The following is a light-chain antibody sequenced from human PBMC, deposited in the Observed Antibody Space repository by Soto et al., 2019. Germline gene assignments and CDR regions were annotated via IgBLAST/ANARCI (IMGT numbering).Light chain of an antibody. V-gene: IGLV2-8*01. Sequence: QSVLTQPPSASGSPGQSVSISCTGTSSDVGAYNYVSWYQQHPGKAPKLMIYDVSKRPSGVPDRFSGSKSGNTASLTVSGLQAEDEADYYCSSYAGSVYVFGTGTKSPS. CDR2: DVS. J-gene: IGLJ1*01. CDR1: SSDVGAYNY. CDR3: SSYAGSVYV.